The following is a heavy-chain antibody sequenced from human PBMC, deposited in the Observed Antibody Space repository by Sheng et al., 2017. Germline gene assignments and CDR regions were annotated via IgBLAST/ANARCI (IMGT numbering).Heavy chain of an antibody. Sequence: EVQLVESGGTTGQAWGGPVRLSCAASGFPFSTYSMNWVRQAPGKGLEWVSSISSSSNYMYYADSVKGRFTISRDNAKNSLYLEMNSLRGEDTAVYFCARDWSTNWHDAFDIWGQGTMVTVSS. CDR2: ISSSSNYM. J-gene: IGHJ3*02. CDR3: ARDWSTNWHDAFDI. CDR1: GFPFSTYS. D-gene: IGHD1-1*01. V-gene: IGHV3-21*04.